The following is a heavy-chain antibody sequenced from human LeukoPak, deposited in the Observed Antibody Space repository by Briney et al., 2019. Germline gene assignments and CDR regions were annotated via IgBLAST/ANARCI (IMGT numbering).Heavy chain of an antibody. Sequence: GGSLRLSCAASGFTFSSYSMNWVRQAPGKGLEWVSSITSSSNYIYNADSVKGRFTISRDNAQNALYLQMSSLRAEDTAVYYCARGGDCSSTSCYLINDYWGQGTLVTVSS. CDR2: ITSSSNYI. CDR1: GFTFSSYS. V-gene: IGHV3-21*06. CDR3: ARGGDCSSTSCYLINDY. J-gene: IGHJ4*02. D-gene: IGHD2-2*01.